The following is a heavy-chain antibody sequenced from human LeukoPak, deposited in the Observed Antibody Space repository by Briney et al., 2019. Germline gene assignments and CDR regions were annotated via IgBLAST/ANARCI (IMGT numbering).Heavy chain of an antibody. CDR3: AKNGVWSGYYPYYYYYYMDV. J-gene: IGHJ6*03. CDR1: GFTFSSYG. D-gene: IGHD3-3*01. V-gene: IGHV3-33*06. Sequence: PGGSLRLSSAASGFTFSSYGMHWVRQAPGKGLEWVAVIWYDGSNKYYADSVKGRFTISRDNSKNTLYLQMNSLRAEDTAVYYCAKNGVWSGYYPYYYYYYMDVWGKGTTVTVSS. CDR2: IWYDGSNK.